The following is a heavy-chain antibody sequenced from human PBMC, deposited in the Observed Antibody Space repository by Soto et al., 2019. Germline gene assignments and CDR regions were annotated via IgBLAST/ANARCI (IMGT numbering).Heavy chain of an antibody. CDR3: ARGWPLYSSDAFYI. D-gene: IGHD6-13*01. Sequence: ASVKVSCKASGYTFTSYDINWVRQATGQGLEWMGWMNPNSGNTGYAQKFQGRVTMTRNTSISTAYMELSSLRSEDTAVYYFARGWPLYSSDAFYIWGQGTMVTVSS. J-gene: IGHJ3*02. CDR2: MNPNSGNT. V-gene: IGHV1-8*02. CDR1: GYTFTSYD.